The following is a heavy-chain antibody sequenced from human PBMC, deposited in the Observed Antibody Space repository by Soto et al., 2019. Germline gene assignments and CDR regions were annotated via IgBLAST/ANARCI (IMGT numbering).Heavy chain of an antibody. J-gene: IGHJ4*02. CDR1: GYTFTSYG. CDR2: ISAYNGNT. Sequence: DSVKVSCKASGYTFTSYGISWVRQAPGQGLEWMGWISAYNGNTNYAQKLQGRVTMTTDTSTSTAYMELRSLRSDDTAVYYCARVLDRSSWSLIDYWGQGTLVTVSS. V-gene: IGHV1-18*04. CDR3: ARVLDRSSWSLIDY. D-gene: IGHD6-13*01.